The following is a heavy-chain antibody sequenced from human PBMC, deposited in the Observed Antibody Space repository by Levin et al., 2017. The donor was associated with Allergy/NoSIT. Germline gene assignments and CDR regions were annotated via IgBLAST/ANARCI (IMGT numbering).Heavy chain of an antibody. J-gene: IGHJ4*02. CDR3: ARRGYCGGGNCYSHFDY. Sequence: PGGSLRLSCTVSGGSISSSYWSWIRQPPGKGLEWIGYIYYSGSTNYNPSLKSRVTISIDTSTNQFSLKLSSVTAADTAVYYCARRGYCGGGNCYSHFDYWGQGTLVTVSS. V-gene: IGHV4-59*08. CDR2: IYYSGST. CDR1: GGSISSSY. D-gene: IGHD2-15*01.